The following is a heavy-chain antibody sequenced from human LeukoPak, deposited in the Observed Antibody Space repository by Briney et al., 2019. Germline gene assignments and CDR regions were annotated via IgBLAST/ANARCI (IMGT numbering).Heavy chain of an antibody. CDR3: AKDESFVSYYFDY. J-gene: IGHJ4*02. D-gene: IGHD3-3*02. V-gene: IGHV3-30*02. CDR2: IRYDGSNK. CDR1: GLTFSSYG. Sequence: PGGSLRLSCAASGLTFSSYGMHWVRQAPGKGLEWVAFIRYDGSNKYYADSVKGRFTISRDNSKNTLYLQMNSLRAEDTAVYYCAKDESFVSYYFDYWGQGTLVTVSS.